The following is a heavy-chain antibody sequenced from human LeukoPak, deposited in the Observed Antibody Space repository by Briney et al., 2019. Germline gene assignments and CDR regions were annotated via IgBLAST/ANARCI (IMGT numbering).Heavy chain of an antibody. CDR1: GFTFSSYA. CDR3: AELGITMIGGV. CDR2: ISGSGGST. Sequence: GGSLRLSCAASGFTFSSYAMSWVRQDPGKGLEWVSTISGSGGSTYYADSVKGRFTISKDNSKNTLYLQMNSLRAEDTAVYYCAELGITMIGGVWGKGTTVTISS. D-gene: IGHD3-10*02. V-gene: IGHV3-23*01. J-gene: IGHJ6*04.